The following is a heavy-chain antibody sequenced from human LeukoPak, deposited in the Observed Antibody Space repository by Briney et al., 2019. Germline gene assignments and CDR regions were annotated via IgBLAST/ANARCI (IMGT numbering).Heavy chain of an antibody. CDR1: GFTVSSTY. CDR3: ARDLTSNRGYVRNYGMDV. D-gene: IGHD5-12*01. CDR2: LYSGCST. V-gene: IGHV3-53*01. J-gene: IGHJ6*04. Sequence: GGSLRLSCAASGFTVSSTYMAWVRQAPGKGLEWVSVLYSGCSTYYADSVQGRFTISRDNSKNTLYLEMNNLRGEDTAVYYCARDLTSNRGYVRNYGMDVWGKGTTVTVSS.